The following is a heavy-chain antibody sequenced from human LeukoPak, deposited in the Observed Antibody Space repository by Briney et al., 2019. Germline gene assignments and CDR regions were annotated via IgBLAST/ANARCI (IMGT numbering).Heavy chain of an antibody. Sequence: EASVKVSCKASGYIFTDYYMHWVRQAPGQELGWMGRINPNSGGTNYAQKFQGRVTMTRDTSISTAYMELSRLRSDDTAVYYCALGESDDAFDIWGQGTMVTVSS. CDR1: GYIFTDYY. V-gene: IGHV1-2*06. CDR2: INPNSGGT. D-gene: IGHD3-10*01. J-gene: IGHJ3*02. CDR3: ALGESDDAFDI.